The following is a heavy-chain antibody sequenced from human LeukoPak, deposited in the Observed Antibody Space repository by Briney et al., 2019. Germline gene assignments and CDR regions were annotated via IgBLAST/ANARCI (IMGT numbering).Heavy chain of an antibody. V-gene: IGHV4-34*01. J-gene: IGHJ5*02. Sequence: PSETLSLTCAVYGGSFSGYYWSWIRQPPGKGLEWIGEINRSGSTNYNPSLKSRVTISVDTSKNQFSLKLSSVTAADTAVYYCARAPKKLRGYSYGFFFSWFDPWGQGTLVTVSS. D-gene: IGHD5-18*01. CDR3: ARAPKKLRGYSYGFFFSWFDP. CDR1: GGSFSGYY. CDR2: INRSGST.